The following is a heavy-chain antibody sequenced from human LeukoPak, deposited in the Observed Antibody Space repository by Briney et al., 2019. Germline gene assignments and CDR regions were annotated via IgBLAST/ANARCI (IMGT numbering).Heavy chain of an antibody. CDR3: ARQSYSSGCFDY. CDR2: IYYSGST. V-gene: IGHV4-39*01. J-gene: IGHJ4*02. CDR1: GGSISSYY. D-gene: IGHD6-19*01. Sequence: SETLSLTCTVSGGSISSYYWGWIRQPPGKGLEWIGSIYYSGSTYYNPSLKSRVTISVDTSKNQFSLKLSSVTAADTAVYYCARQSYSSGCFDYWGQGTLVTVSS.